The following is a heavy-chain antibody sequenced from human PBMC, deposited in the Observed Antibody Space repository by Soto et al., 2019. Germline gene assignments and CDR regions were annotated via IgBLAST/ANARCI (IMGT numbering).Heavy chain of an antibody. V-gene: IGHV4-31*11. J-gene: IGHJ4*02. Sequence: SETLSLTCAVYGGSFSNYYWSWIRQHPGKGLEWIGYIYYSGSTYYNPSLKSRVTISVDTSKNQFSLKLSSVTAADTAVYYCARADYDSSGYYYYFDYWGQGTLVTVSS. D-gene: IGHD3-22*01. CDR1: GGSFSNYY. CDR2: IYYSGST. CDR3: ARADYDSSGYYYYFDY.